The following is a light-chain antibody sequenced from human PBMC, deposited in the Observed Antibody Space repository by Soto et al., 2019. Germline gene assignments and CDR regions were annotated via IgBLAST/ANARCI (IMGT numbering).Light chain of an antibody. CDR3: QHRNKWPRT. CDR1: ESLYNF. Sequence: DIVLTQAPATLSLSAGERATLSCRASESLYNFLALYQLRPGQVPRLLISDAFNRATGVPDRFSGSGSGTDFTLTIDRVEPEDSAVYFCQHRNKWPRTFGRGTKVDIK. CDR2: DAF. V-gene: IGKV3-11*01. J-gene: IGKJ4*01.